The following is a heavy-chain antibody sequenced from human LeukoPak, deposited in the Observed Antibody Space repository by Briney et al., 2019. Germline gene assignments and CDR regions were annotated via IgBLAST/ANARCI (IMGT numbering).Heavy chain of an antibody. D-gene: IGHD2-2*01. V-gene: IGHV1-58*01. CDR1: GFTFTSSA. CDR3: AAISSTSPEVWFDP. Sequence: SVKVSCKASGFTFTSSAVQWVRHARGQRLEWIGWIVVGSGNTNYAQKFQERVTTTRDMSTSTAYMELSSLRSEDTAVYYCAAISSTSPEVWFDPWGQGTLVTVSS. J-gene: IGHJ5*02. CDR2: IVVGSGNT.